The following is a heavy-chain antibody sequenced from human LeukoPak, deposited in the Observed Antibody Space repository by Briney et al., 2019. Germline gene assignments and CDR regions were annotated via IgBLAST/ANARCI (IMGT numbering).Heavy chain of an antibody. V-gene: IGHV3-7*01. J-gene: IGHJ4*02. CDR3: ARESLAAGTFDS. CDR1: EFTFTSHW. CDR2: IKQDGSQK. D-gene: IGHD6-13*01. Sequence: PGGSLRLSCVACEFTFTSHWMSWVRQAPGKGLEWVANIKQDGSQKYYVDSGKGRFTISRDNAKNSLYLQMNSLRVEDTAVYYCARESLAAGTFDSWGQGTLVTVSS.